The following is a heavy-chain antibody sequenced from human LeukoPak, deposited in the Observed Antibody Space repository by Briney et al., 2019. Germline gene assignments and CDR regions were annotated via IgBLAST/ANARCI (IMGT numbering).Heavy chain of an antibody. CDR2: IYHSGST. J-gene: IGHJ3*02. CDR3: ASRSSGWLGAFHI. V-gene: IGHV4-4*02. CDR1: GGSIRSTNW. D-gene: IGHD6-19*01. Sequence: SGTLSLTCAVAGGSIRSTNWWTWVRPPPGKGLEWIGEIYHSGSTNYNPSLKSRVTISVDKSKNHFSLNLTSVTAADTAVYYCASRSSGWLGAFHIWGQGTLVTVSS.